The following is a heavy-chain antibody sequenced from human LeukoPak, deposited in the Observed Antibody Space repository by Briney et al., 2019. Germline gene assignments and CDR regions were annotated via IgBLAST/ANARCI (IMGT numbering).Heavy chain of an antibody. D-gene: IGHD3-22*01. Sequence: GGSLRLSCAASGFSVTNAWMSWVRQAPGKGLEWVGRLKSKTDGGTTDYAAAVKGRFTMSRDNSKNTLYLQMNSLKVEDTAVYYCAREGYYDSSGYVFAFDIWGQGTMVTVSS. J-gene: IGHJ3*02. CDR3: AREGYYDSSGYVFAFDI. V-gene: IGHV3-15*01. CDR2: LKSKTDGGTT. CDR1: GFSVTNAW.